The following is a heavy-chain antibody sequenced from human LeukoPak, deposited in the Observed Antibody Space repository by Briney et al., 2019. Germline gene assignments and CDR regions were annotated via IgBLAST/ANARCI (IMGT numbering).Heavy chain of an antibody. Sequence: GGSLRLSCAASGFTFSSYGMHWVRQAPGKGLEWVAVISYDGSNKNYADSVKGRFTISRDNSKNTLYLQMNSLRADDTAVYYCARDLRLAFCSGGSCGYYGMDVWGQGTTVTVSS. CDR2: ISYDGSNK. J-gene: IGHJ6*02. D-gene: IGHD2-15*01. CDR1: GFTFSSYG. CDR3: ARDLRLAFCSGGSCGYYGMDV. V-gene: IGHV3-30*03.